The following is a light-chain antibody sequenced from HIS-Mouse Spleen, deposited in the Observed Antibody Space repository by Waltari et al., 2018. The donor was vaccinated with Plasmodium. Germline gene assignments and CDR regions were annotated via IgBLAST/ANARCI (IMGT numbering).Light chain of an antibody. CDR2: DAS. V-gene: IGKV1-33*01. CDR3: QQYYNYPLT. CDR1: QGISNY. J-gene: IGKJ4*01. Sequence: DIQMTQSPSSLSASVGDSVTITCQASQGISNYLNWYQQKPGKAPKLLIYDASNLKTGVPSRFSGSGSGTDFTFTISCLQSEDFATYYCQQYYNYPLTFGGGTKVEIK.